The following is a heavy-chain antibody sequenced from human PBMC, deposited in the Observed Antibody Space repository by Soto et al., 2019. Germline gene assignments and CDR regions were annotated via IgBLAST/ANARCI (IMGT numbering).Heavy chain of an antibody. Sequence: QVQLVESGGGVVQPGRSLRLSCAASGFTFSSYAMHWVRQAPGKGLEWVAVISYDGSNKYYADSVKGRFTISRDNSKNTLYLQMNSLGAEDTAVYYCARGLGTNWFDPWGQGTLVTVSS. CDR2: ISYDGSNK. CDR3: ARGLGTNWFDP. D-gene: IGHD1-1*01. V-gene: IGHV3-30-3*01. CDR1: GFTFSSYA. J-gene: IGHJ5*02.